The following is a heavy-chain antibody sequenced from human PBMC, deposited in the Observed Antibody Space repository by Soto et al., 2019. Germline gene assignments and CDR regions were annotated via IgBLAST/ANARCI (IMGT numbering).Heavy chain of an antibody. CDR3: AKEDTAIFYYYYGMDV. D-gene: IGHD5-18*01. V-gene: IGHV3-30*18. J-gene: IGHJ6*02. Sequence: GGSLRLSCAASGFTFSSYGMHWVRQAPGKGLEWVAVISYDGSNKYYADSVKGRFTISRDNSKNTLYLQMNSLRAEDTAVYYCAKEDTAIFYYYYGMDVWGQGTTVTVSS. CDR2: ISYDGSNK. CDR1: GFTFSSYG.